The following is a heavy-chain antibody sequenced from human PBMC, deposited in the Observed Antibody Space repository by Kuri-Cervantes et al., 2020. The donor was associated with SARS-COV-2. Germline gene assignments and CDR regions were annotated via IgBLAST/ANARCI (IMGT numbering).Heavy chain of an antibody. V-gene: IGHV4-39*07. Sequence: GSLRLSCTVSGGSISSSSYYWGGIRQPPGEGLEWIGSIYYSGSTNYNPSLKSRVTIPVDTSKNQFSLKLSSVTAADPAVYYCARGSVVPAANDYWGQGTLVTVSS. D-gene: IGHD2-2*01. CDR2: IYYSGST. CDR1: GGSISSSSYY. J-gene: IGHJ4*02. CDR3: ARGSVVPAANDY.